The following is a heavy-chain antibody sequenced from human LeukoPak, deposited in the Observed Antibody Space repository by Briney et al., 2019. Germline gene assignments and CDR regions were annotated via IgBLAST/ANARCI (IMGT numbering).Heavy chain of an antibody. J-gene: IGHJ5*02. CDR2: IYYSGST. D-gene: IGHD3-3*01. CDR3: ARADPADYDFWSGYYQNNWFDP. V-gene: IGHV4-31*03. Sequence: KASETLSLTCTVSGGSISSGGYYWSWIRQHPGKGLEWIGYIYYSGSTYYNPSLKSRVTISVDTSKNQFSLKLSSVTAADTAVYYCARADPADYDFWSGYYQNNWFDPWGQGTLVTVSS. CDR1: GGSISSGGYY.